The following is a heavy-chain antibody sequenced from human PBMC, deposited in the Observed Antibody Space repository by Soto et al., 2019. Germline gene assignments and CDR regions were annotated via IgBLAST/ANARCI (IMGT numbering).Heavy chain of an antibody. CDR1: GFSLSTSRMC. D-gene: IGHD3-22*01. CDR2: IDWDDDK. Sequence: SGPTLVNPTQTLTLTCTFSGFSLSTSRMCVSWIRQPPGKALEWLALIDWDDDKYYSTSLKTRLTISKDTSKNQVVLTMTNMDPVDTATYYCARILDAPNDSSGYYVFDYWGQGTLVTVSS. V-gene: IGHV2-70*01. J-gene: IGHJ4*02. CDR3: ARILDAPNDSSGYYVFDY.